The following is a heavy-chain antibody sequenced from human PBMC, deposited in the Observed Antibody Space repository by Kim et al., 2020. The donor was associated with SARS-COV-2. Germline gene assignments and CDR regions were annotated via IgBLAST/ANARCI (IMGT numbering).Heavy chain of an antibody. V-gene: IGHV4-59*01. CDR3: ASLELDGSGSYYQHV. J-gene: IGHJ6*04. Sequence: SETLSLTCTVSGGSISSYYWSWIRQPPGKGLEWIGYIYYSGSTNYNPSLKSRVTISVDTSKNQFSLKLSSVTAADTAVYYCASLELDGSGSYYQHVWGKGTTVTVSS. D-gene: IGHD3-10*01. CDR2: IYYSGST. CDR1: GGSISSYY.